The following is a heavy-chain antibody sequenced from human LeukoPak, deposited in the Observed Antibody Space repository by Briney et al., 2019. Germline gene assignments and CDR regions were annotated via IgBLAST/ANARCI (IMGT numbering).Heavy chain of an antibody. CDR3: ARDIAENYYDSSGGTDY. Sequence: ASVKVSCKASGYTFTGYYMHWVRQAPGQGLEWMGWINPNSGGTNYAQKFQGRVTMTRDTSISTAYMELSRLRSDDTAVSYCARDIAENYYDSSGGTDYWGQGTLVTVSS. CDR1: GYTFTGYY. J-gene: IGHJ4*02. D-gene: IGHD3-22*01. CDR2: INPNSGGT. V-gene: IGHV1-2*02.